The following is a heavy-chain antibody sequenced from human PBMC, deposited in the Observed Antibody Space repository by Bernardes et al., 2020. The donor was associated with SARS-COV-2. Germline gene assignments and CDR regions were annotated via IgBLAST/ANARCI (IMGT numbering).Heavy chain of an antibody. CDR2: ISAYNGNT. CDR3: AGFTTKARYDYGDYDGVGEYGMDV. D-gene: IGHD4-17*01. Sequence: ASMKVSCKASGYTFTSYGISWVRQAPGQGLEWMGWISAYNGNTNYAQKLQGRVTMTTDTSTSTAYMELRSLRSDDTAVYYCAGFTTKARYDYGDYDGVGEYGMDVWGQGTTVTVSS. CDR1: GYTFTSYG. V-gene: IGHV1-18*01. J-gene: IGHJ6*02.